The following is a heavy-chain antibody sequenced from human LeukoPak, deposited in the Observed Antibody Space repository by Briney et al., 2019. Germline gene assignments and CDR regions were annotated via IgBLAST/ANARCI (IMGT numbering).Heavy chain of an antibody. V-gene: IGHV3-20*04. Sequence: PGGSLRLSCAASGFTFDDYGMNWVRQAPGKGLEWVSGINWNGGSTGYADSVKGRFTISRDNAKNSLYVQMNSLRAEDTAMYYCATSGGSGSPLDYWGQGTLVTVSS. CDR2: INWNGGST. J-gene: IGHJ4*02. CDR3: ATSGGSGSPLDY. CDR1: GFTFDDYG. D-gene: IGHD3-10*01.